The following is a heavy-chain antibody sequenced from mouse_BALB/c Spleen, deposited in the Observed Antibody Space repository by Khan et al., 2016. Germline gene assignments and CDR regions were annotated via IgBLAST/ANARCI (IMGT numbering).Heavy chain of an antibody. CDR3: ARLEDI. J-gene: IGHJ2*01. CDR2: IRAGGST. V-gene: IGHV2-9*02. CDR1: GFSLTSYG. Sequence: VQLLETGPGLVAPSQSLSITCTVSGFSLTSYGVHWVRQPPGKGLEWLGVIRAGGSTNYNSALMYRLSISKDNSKSQVFLKMNRLQTDDTAMYYCARLEDIWGQGTTLTVSS.